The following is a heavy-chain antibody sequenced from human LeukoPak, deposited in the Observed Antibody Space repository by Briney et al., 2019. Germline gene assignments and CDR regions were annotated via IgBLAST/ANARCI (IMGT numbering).Heavy chain of an antibody. D-gene: IGHD2-2*02. CDR3: AKDPGVPAAIFGWFDP. Sequence: GGSLRLSCAASGFTFSSYAMSWVRQAPGKGLEWVSVISGSGGSTYYADSVKGRFTISRDNSKNTLYLQMNSLRAEDTAVYYCAKDPGVPAAIFGWFDPWGQGTLVTVSS. J-gene: IGHJ5*02. CDR1: GFTFSSYA. V-gene: IGHV3-23*01. CDR2: ISGSGGST.